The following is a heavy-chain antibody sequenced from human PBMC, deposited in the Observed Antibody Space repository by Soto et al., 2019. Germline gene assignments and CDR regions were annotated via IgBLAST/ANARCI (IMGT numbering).Heavy chain of an antibody. CDR3: ARHSLVRGLDYYFYGMDV. CDR2: INESGYT. Sequence: QVQLLQWGAGLLKPSETLSLTCAVYGGSFSGYYWSWIRQPPGKGLEWIGEINESGYTNNNPSLKSRVTISVATSKKQFSLRLTSVTAADTAVYYCARHSLVRGLDYYFYGMDVWGHGTTVTVSS. CDR1: GGSFSGYY. J-gene: IGHJ6*02. V-gene: IGHV4-34*01. D-gene: IGHD3-10*01.